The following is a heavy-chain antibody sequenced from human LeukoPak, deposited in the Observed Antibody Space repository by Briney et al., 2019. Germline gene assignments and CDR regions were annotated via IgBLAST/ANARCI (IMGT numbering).Heavy chain of an antibody. CDR1: GFTFSDYY. D-gene: IGHD6-19*01. CDR2: ISSSGSTI. J-gene: IGHJ4*02. CDR3: ARNLGYSSGWVYFDY. Sequence: PGGSLRLSCAASGFTFSDYYMSWIRQAPGKGLEWVSYISSSGSTIYYADSVKGRFTISTDNAKNSLYLQTNSLRAEDTAVYYCARNLGYSSGWVYFDYWGQGTLVTVSS. V-gene: IGHV3-11*04.